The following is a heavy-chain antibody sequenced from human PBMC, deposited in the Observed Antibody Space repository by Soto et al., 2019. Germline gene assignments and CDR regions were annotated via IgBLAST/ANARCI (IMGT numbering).Heavy chain of an antibody. CDR1: GGSISSGDYY. V-gene: IGHV4-39*07. CDR2: INHVGGT. J-gene: IGHJ5*02. D-gene: IGHD3-16*01. CDR3: VRIRYQLPSSVLWLDP. Sequence: PSETLSLTCTVSGGSISSGDYYWSWIRQPPGKGLEWIGEINHVGGTNYNPSLKSRVTMSVDTSQNQFSLRLISVTAADTAMYFCVRIRYQLPSSVLWLDPWGQGTPVNVSA.